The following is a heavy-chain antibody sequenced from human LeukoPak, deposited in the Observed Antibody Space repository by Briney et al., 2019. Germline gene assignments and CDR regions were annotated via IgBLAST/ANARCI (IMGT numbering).Heavy chain of an antibody. J-gene: IGHJ4*02. Sequence: PSETLSLTCTVSGGSFSSGGYYWSWIRQHPGKGLEWIGYIYYSGSTYYNPSLKSRVTISVDTSKNQFSLKLSSVTAADTAVYYCASLEGNSSGYAYWGQGTLVTVSS. CDR1: GGSFSSGGYY. CDR2: IYYSGST. V-gene: IGHV4-31*03. CDR3: ASLEGNSSGYAY. D-gene: IGHD3-22*01.